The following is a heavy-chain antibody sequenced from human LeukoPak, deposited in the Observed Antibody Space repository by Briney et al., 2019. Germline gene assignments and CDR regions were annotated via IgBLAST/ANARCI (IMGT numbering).Heavy chain of an antibody. Sequence: ASVKVSCKASGFTFTSSAMQWVRQARGQRLEWIGWIVVGSGNTNYAQKFQERVAITRDMSTSTAYMELSSLRPEDTAVYYCARDADDSTKYYYYMDVWGKGTTVTVSS. J-gene: IGHJ6*03. CDR3: ARDADDSTKYYYYMDV. CDR2: IVVGSGNT. D-gene: IGHD2-15*01. V-gene: IGHV1-58*02. CDR1: GFTFTSSA.